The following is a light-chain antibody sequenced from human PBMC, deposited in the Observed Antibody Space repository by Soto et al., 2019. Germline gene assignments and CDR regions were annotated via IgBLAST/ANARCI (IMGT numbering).Light chain of an antibody. Sequence: DIQMTQSPSTLSASVGDRVTITCRASQNINYLLAWYQQKPGKAPNLLIYKASSLESGVPSRFSGSGYGTEFTLTISSLQPDDFATFYCQQFAISTTFGQGTKVDIK. CDR3: QQFAISTT. V-gene: IGKV1-5*03. CDR1: QNINYL. CDR2: KAS. J-gene: IGKJ1*01.